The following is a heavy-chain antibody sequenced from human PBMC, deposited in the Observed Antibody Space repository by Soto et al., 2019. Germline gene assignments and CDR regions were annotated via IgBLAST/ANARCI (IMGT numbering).Heavy chain of an antibody. CDR2: INPNSGGT. J-gene: IGHJ6*03. Sequence: ASVKVSCKASGYTFTGYYMHWVRQAPGQGLEWMGWINPNSGGTNYAQKFQGWVTMTRDTSISTAYMELSRLRSDDTAVYYCARSVGGSGSYYRRYYYYYMDVWGKGTTVTVSS. CDR1: GYTFTGYY. CDR3: ARSVGGSGSYYRRYYYYYMDV. D-gene: IGHD3-10*01. V-gene: IGHV1-2*04.